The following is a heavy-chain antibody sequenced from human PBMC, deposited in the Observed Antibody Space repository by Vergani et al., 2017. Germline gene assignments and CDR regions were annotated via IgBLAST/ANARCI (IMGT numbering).Heavy chain of an antibody. D-gene: IGHD3-9*01. Sequence: QVQLQESGPGLVKPSETLSLTCAVSGFSIDNGYYWDWIRQPPGKGLEWIGSIHRTGRPHFNPSLKSRVTISVDTSNNHFSLRLNSLTAADTAVYYCARRSGIVYDIFSGTQYFFDFWGQGTLVTVSS. CDR3: ARRSGIVYDIFSGTQYFFDF. V-gene: IGHV4-38-2*01. CDR1: GFSIDNGYY. J-gene: IGHJ4*02. CDR2: IHRTGRP.